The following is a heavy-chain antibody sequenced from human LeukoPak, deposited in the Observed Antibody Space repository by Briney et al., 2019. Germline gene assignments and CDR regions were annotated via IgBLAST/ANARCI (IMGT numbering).Heavy chain of an antibody. D-gene: IGHD5-24*01. V-gene: IGHV4-59*01. J-gene: IGHJ4*02. Sequence: SETLSLTCTVSGGSISSYYWSWLRQPPGKGLEWIGYIYYSGSTNYNPSLKSRVTISVDTSKNQFSLKLSSVTAADTAVYYCARGGYSYIDYWGQGTLVTVSS. CDR2: IYYSGST. CDR1: GGSISSYY. CDR3: ARGGYSYIDY.